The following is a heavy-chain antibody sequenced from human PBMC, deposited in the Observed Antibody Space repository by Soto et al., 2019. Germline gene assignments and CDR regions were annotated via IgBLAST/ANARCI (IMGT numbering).Heavy chain of an antibody. CDR3: ARYYYDSRGLSSWLRKGYFDY. CDR1: GYTFTSYY. V-gene: IGHV1-46*01. D-gene: IGHD3-22*01. CDR2: INPSGGST. J-gene: IGHJ4*02. Sequence: ASVKVSCKASGYTFTSYYMHWVRQAPGQGLEWMGIINPSGGSTSYAQKFQGRVTMTRDTSTSTVYMELSSLRSEDTAVYYCARYYYDSRGLSSWLRKGYFDYWGQGNLVTVSS.